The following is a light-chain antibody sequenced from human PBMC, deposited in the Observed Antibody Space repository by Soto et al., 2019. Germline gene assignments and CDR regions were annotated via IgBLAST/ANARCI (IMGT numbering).Light chain of an antibody. CDR3: QQYYTTPRT. CDR1: QSLLYTSNNKNY. V-gene: IGKV4-1*01. CDR2: WAS. Sequence: DFAVTQSPKSLAVTLGGRATINCKSSQSLLYTSNNKNYLAWYQQKPGQPPKLIIYWASTRGSRVPDRFKGSGSGTDFTLTISNLQAEDAAVYYCQQYYTTPRTFGQGTKVEI. J-gene: IGKJ1*01.